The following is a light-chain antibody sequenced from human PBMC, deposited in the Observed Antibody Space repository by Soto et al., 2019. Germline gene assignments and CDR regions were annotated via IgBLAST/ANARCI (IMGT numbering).Light chain of an antibody. J-gene: IGKJ1*01. Sequence: EIVLTQSPATLSESTGERATLSCRASKSISSNFAWYQQKHGQGPRLLMYAASTRATGTPARFSGRGYGTEVTLTISSLRSEDFTIYYCQQYNDWLPITFGQGSKV. CDR3: QQYNDWLPIT. CDR2: AAS. CDR1: KSISSN. V-gene: IGKV3-15*01.